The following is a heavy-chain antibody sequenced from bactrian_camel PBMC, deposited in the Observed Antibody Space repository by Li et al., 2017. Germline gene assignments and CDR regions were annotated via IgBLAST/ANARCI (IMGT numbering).Heavy chain of an antibody. CDR1: GFTFNNTH. V-gene: IGHV3S40*01. CDR2: ITSGGGNT. CDR3: VAGVTTATATCLPRD. Sequence: VQLVESGGGLVQPGGSLRLSCAASGFTFNNTHMSWVRQAPGKGLEWVSAITSGGGNTYYGDSVKGRFTISRDNAKETVYLQMNSLQPEDSAMYYCVAGVTTATATCLPRDWGQGTQVTVS. J-gene: IGHJ4*01. D-gene: IGHD4*01.